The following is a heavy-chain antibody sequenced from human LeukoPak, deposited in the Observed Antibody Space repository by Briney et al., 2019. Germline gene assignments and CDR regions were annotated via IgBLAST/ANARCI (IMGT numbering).Heavy chain of an antibody. CDR3: ARRPSHDFWSGYYPYYFDY. V-gene: IGHV1-8*01. D-gene: IGHD3-3*01. CDR2: MNPNSGRT. J-gene: IGHJ4*02. CDR1: GYTLTSYD. Sequence: ASVKVSCKASGYTLTSYDINWVRQATGQGLEWMGWMNPNSGRTGYAQNFQGRITITRNTSISTAYMELSSLRSEDTAVYYCARRPSHDFWSGYYPYYFDYWGQGTLVTVSS.